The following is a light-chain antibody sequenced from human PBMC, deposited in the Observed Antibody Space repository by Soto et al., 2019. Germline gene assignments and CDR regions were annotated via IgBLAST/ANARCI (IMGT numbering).Light chain of an antibody. CDR2: DVS. V-gene: IGLV2-14*01. CDR3: SSYTSSSTLVV. Sequence: QSALTQPASVSGSPGQSITISCTGTSSDVGGYNYVSWYQQHPGKAPKLMIYDVSNRPSGVSNRFSGSKSVNTASLTISGLQAEDEADYYCSSYTSSSTLVVFGGGNKLTVL. CDR1: SSDVGGYNY. J-gene: IGLJ2*01.